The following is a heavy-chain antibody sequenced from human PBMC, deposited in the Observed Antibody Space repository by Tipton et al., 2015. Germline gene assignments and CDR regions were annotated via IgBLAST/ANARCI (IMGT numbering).Heavy chain of an antibody. J-gene: IGHJ4*02. CDR2: INSSDGST. CDR3: ARRKYDFWSGYLDY. D-gene: IGHD3-3*01. V-gene: IGHV1-46*01. Sequence: QLVQSGAEVKKPGASVKVSCKASGYTFINYYMHWVRQAPGQGLEWLGIINSSDGSTNCAQKFQGRVTMTRDTSTSTVYMEMSSLRSEDTAVYYCARRKYDFWSGYLDYWGQGTLVTVSS. CDR1: GYTFINYY.